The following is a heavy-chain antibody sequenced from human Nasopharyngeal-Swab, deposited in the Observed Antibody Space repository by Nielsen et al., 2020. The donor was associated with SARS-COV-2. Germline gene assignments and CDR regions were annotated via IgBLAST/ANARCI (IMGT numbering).Heavy chain of an antibody. D-gene: IGHD5-12*01. Sequence: ASVKVSCKASGYSFRSYGINWVRQAPAQGLEWMGWISVYNADTNYAQTLKGRVTISRDTSASTAYMELSSLTSADTAVYYCARDRLVATTGPFDYWGQGALVTVS. CDR1: GYSFRSYG. CDR3: ARDRLVATTGPFDY. V-gene: IGHV1-18*01. CDR2: ISVYNADT. J-gene: IGHJ4*02.